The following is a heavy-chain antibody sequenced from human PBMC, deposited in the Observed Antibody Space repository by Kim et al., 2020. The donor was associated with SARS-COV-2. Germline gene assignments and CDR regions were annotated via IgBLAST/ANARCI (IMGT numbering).Heavy chain of an antibody. V-gene: IGHV3-21*01. D-gene: IGHD3-16*01. J-gene: IGHJ5*02. Sequence: GGSLRLSCAASGFTFSSYSMNWVRQAPGKGLEWVSSISSSSSYIYYADSVKGRFTISRDNAKNSLYLQMNSLRAEDTAVYYCARDMGSIFEHKTRGNYWFDPWGQGTLVTVSS. CDR1: GFTFSSYS. CDR3: ARDMGSIFEHKTRGNYWFDP. CDR2: ISSSSSYI.